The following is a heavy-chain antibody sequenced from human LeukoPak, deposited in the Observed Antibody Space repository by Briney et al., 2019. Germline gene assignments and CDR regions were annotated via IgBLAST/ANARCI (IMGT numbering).Heavy chain of an antibody. J-gene: IGHJ4*02. V-gene: IGHV1-18*01. CDR1: GYTFSAYG. Sequence: ASVKVSCKASGYTFSAYGISWVRQAPGQGLEWMGYISVYSGNTNHAQKLQGRVTMTTDTSTSTAYMELRSLRSDDTAVYYCARDSHIAEVAYYFDYWGQGTPVSVSS. CDR2: ISVYSGNT. CDR3: ARDSHIAEVAYYFDY. D-gene: IGHD2-21*01.